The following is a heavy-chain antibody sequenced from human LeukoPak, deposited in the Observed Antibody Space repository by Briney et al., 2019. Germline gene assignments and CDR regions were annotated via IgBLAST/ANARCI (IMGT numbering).Heavy chain of an antibody. J-gene: IGHJ4*02. CDR2: ISSSSTAI. Sequence: PGGSLRLSCAASGFTFSDYYMNWVRQAPGKGLEWDSYISSSSTAIYYADSVKGRFTISRDNAKNSLYLQMNSLRDEDTAVYYCARDAVAYCGGDCYWPFGYWGQGTLVTVSS. CDR1: GFTFSDYY. D-gene: IGHD2-21*02. CDR3: ARDAVAYCGGDCYWPFGY. V-gene: IGHV3-48*02.